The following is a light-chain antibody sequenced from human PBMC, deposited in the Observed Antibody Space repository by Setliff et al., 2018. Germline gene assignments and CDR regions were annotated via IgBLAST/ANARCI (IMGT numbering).Light chain of an antibody. CDR1: SSNIGVNV. Sequence: QSVLGQPPSASGTPGQRVTISCSGSSSNIGVNVVNWYQHLPGTSPKLLIYNNYQRPSGVPDRFSGSKSGSSASLAISGLQSEDEADYYCAVWDNGLKGDVFGTGTKVTV. J-gene: IGLJ1*01. CDR3: AVWDNGLKGDV. V-gene: IGLV1-44*01. CDR2: NNY.